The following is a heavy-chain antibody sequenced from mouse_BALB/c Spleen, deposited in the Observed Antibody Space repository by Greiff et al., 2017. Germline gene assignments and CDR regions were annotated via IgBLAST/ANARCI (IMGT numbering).Heavy chain of an antibody. CDR2: IWRGGST. V-gene: IGHV2-5-1*01. CDR3: AKGGGNYLLAMDY. CDR1: GFSLTSYG. D-gene: IGHD2-1*01. Sequence: VQRVESGPSLVQPSQSLSITCTVSGFSLTSYGVHWVRQSPGKGLEWLGVIWRGGSTDYNAAFMSRLSITKDNSKSQVFFKMNSLQADDTAIYYCAKGGGNYLLAMDYWGQGTSVTVSS. J-gene: IGHJ4*01.